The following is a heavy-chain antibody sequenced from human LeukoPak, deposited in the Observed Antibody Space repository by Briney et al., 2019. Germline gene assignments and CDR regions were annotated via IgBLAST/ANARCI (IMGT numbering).Heavy chain of an antibody. J-gene: IGHJ4*02. Sequence: PGGSLRLSCAASGFTFSSYAMHWVRQAPGKGLEWVAVISYDGSNKYYADSVKGRFTISRDNSKNTLYLQMNSLRAEDTAVYYCARSALGGRDGYNFRSPPKLPFDYWGQGTLVTVSS. D-gene: IGHD5-24*01. V-gene: IGHV3-30*04. CDR2: ISYDGSNK. CDR3: ARSALGGRDGYNFRSPPKLPFDY. CDR1: GFTFSSYA.